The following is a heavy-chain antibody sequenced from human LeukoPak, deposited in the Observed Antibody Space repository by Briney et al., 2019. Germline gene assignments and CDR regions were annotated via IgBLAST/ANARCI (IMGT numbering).Heavy chain of an antibody. CDR1: GFTFSSYV. CDR2: ISSDGSNK. Sequence: GGSLRLSCAASGFTFSSYVMHWVRQAPGKGLEWVAVISSDGSNKYYADSVKGRLTISRDNSKNTLYLQMNSLRAEDTAVYYCARDVRYYYGSGSYHDYWGQGTLVTVSS. D-gene: IGHD3-10*01. V-gene: IGHV3-30*03. CDR3: ARDVRYYYGSGSYHDY. J-gene: IGHJ4*02.